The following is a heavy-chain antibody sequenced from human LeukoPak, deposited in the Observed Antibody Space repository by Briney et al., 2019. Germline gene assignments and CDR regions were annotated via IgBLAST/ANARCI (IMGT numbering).Heavy chain of an antibody. J-gene: IGHJ6*02. Sequence: SVKVSCKASGGTFSSYAISWVRQAPGQGLEWMGGIIPIFGTANYAQKFQGRVTITADESTSTAYMELSSLRSEDTAVYYCARDVAVRELHPLIYGMDVWGQGTTVTVSS. CDR1: GGTFSSYA. V-gene: IGHV1-69*13. CDR3: ARDVAVRELHPLIYGMDV. D-gene: IGHD3-10*01. CDR2: IIPIFGTA.